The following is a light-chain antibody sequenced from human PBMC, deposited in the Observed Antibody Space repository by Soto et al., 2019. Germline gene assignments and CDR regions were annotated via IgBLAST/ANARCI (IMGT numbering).Light chain of an antibody. CDR3: HQYDSSPLT. Sequence: EIVLTQSPGTLSLSPGERATLSCRASQSVSSSYLAWYQQKPGQAPRLLIYGTSSRATGILDRFRGSGSGTDFILTISRLELDDFAVYYCHQYDSSPLTFGGWTKVEIK. V-gene: IGKV3-20*01. CDR2: GTS. J-gene: IGKJ4*01. CDR1: QSVSSSY.